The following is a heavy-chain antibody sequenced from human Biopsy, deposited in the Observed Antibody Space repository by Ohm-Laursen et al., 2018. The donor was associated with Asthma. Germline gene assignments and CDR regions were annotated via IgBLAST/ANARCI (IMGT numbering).Heavy chain of an antibody. Sequence: SQTLSLSCTASGGRVGRDDYYRSWTRHAPGKGLEWIAYIYSSGDTYYSPSLKSRVSISLDTSKNQFSLRLTSVTAADTAVYYCARDRAMISETWGQGTLVTVSS. CDR1: GGRVGRDDYY. J-gene: IGHJ5*02. V-gene: IGHV4-30-4*01. CDR2: IYSSGDT. CDR3: ARDRAMISET. D-gene: IGHD3-22*01.